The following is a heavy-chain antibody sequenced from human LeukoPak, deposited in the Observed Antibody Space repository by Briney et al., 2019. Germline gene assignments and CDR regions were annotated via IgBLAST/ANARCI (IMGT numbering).Heavy chain of an antibody. CDR3: AMGPYYYDSSGYYY. V-gene: IGHV3-74*01. D-gene: IGHD3-22*01. Sequence: GGSLRLSCVASGSTFTSYWMHWVRQAPGTGLVWVSRISSDGSSTNYADSVKGRFTISRDNAKNTLYLQMNSLRAEDTAVYYCAMGPYYYDSSGYYYWGQGTLVTVSS. J-gene: IGHJ4*02. CDR1: GSTFTSYW. CDR2: ISSDGSST.